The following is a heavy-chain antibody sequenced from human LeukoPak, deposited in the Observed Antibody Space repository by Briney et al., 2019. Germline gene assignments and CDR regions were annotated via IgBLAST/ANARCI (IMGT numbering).Heavy chain of an antibody. CDR2: IIPIFGTA. CDR3: ACRYSGYDGYFDY. J-gene: IGHJ4*02. CDR1: GGTFSSYA. Sequence: GASVKVSCKASGGTFSSYAISWVRQAPGQGLEWMGGIIPIFGTANYAQKFQGRVTITADESTSTAYMELSSLRSEDTAVYYCACRYSGYDGYFDYWGQGTLVTVSS. D-gene: IGHD5-12*01. V-gene: IGHV1-69*13.